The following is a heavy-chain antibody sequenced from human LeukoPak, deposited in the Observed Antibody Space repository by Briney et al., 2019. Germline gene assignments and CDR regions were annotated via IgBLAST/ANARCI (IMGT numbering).Heavy chain of an antibody. CDR1: GGSFSGYY. Sequence: SETLSLTRAVYGGSFSGYYWSWIRQPPGKGLEWIGEINHSGSTNYNPSLKSRVTISVDTSKNQFSLKLSSVTAADTAVYYCARGRDIVATSKPGDYWGQGTLVTVSS. J-gene: IGHJ4*02. D-gene: IGHD5-12*01. V-gene: IGHV4-34*01. CDR3: ARGRDIVATSKPGDY. CDR2: INHSGST.